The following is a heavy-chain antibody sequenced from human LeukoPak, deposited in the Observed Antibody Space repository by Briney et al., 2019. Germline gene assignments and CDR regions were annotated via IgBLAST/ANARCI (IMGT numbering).Heavy chain of an antibody. V-gene: IGHV3-30*03. CDR2: IATDGSFA. CDR3: ARDSGTTGEVKFDP. Sequence: GGSLRLSCAASGFTFSSYGMHWVRQAPGKGLEWLAGIATDGSFAYYADSVKGRFTLSRDNSKNTLYLQMDSLRTEDTAVYYCARDSGTTGEVKFDPWGQGTLVTVSS. J-gene: IGHJ5*02. D-gene: IGHD3-10*01. CDR1: GFTFSSYG.